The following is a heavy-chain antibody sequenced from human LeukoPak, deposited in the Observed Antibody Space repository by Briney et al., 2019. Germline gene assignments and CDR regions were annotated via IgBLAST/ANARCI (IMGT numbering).Heavy chain of an antibody. CDR2: ISSSSSYI. CDR3: ASFPLYMVRTDAFDI. V-gene: IGHV3-21*01. Sequence: GGSLRLSCAASGFTFSSYSMNWVRQAPGKGLEWVSSISSSSSYIYYADSVKGRFTISRDNAKNSLYLQMNSLRAEDTAVDDCASFPLYMVRTDAFDIWGQGTMVTVSS. CDR1: GFTFSSYS. J-gene: IGHJ3*02. D-gene: IGHD3-10*01.